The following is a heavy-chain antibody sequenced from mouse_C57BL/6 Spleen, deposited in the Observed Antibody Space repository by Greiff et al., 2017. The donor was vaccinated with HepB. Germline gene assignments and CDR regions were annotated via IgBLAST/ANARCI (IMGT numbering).Heavy chain of an antibody. J-gene: IGHJ4*01. CDR2: ISGGGGNT. CDR3: ARHYAMDY. V-gene: IGHV5-9*01. Sequence: EVHLVESGGGLVKPGGSLKLSCAASGFTFSSYTMSWVRQTPEKRLEWVATISGGGGNTYYPDSVKGRFTISRDNAKNTLYLQMSSLRSEDTALYYCARHYAMDYWGQGTSVTVSS. CDR1: GFTFSSYT.